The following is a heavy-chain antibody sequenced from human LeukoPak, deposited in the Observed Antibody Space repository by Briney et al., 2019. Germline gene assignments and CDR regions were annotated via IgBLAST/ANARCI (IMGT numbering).Heavy chain of an antibody. CDR2: INPNSGAT. Sequence: ASVKVSCKASGYTFTGYYMHWARQAPGQGLEWMGWINPNSGATKYAQNFQGRVTMTRDTSISTAYMELSRLRSDDTAVYYCARAPVDRYYMDLWGKGTTVTVSS. J-gene: IGHJ6*03. D-gene: IGHD1-14*01. CDR3: ARAPVDRYYMDL. V-gene: IGHV1-2*02. CDR1: GYTFTGYY.